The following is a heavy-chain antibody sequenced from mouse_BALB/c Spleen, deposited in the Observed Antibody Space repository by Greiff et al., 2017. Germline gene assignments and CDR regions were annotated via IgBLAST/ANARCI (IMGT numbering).Heavy chain of an antibody. CDR3: ARGETAEGAWFAY. CDR1: GFSLSRYS. Sequence: QVQLKESGPGLVAPSQSLSITCTVSGFSLSRYSVHWVRQPPGKGLEWLGMIWGGGSTDYNSALKSRLSISKDNSKSQVFLKMNSLQTDDTAMYYCARGETAEGAWFAYWGQGTLVTVSA. CDR2: IWGGGST. V-gene: IGHV2-6-4*01. D-gene: IGHD3-2*02. J-gene: IGHJ3*01.